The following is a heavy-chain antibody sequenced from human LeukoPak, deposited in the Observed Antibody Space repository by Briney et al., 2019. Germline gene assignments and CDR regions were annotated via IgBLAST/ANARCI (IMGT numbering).Heavy chain of an antibody. J-gene: IGHJ5*02. Sequence: GGPLRLSCAASGFTFSSYSMNWGRQGPGKGLEWVSSISSSSSYIYYAHSLKGRFTISRDNAKNSLYLQLHNLRAEDTAVYYCAREYYGSRPNLFDPWGQGTLVTVSS. CDR1: GFTFSSYS. V-gene: IGHV3-21*01. CDR3: AREYYGSRPNLFDP. D-gene: IGHD3-16*01. CDR2: ISSSSSYI.